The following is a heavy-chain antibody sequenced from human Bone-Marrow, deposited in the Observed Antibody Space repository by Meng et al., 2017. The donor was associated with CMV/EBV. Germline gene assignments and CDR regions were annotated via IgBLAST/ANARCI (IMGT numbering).Heavy chain of an antibody. V-gene: IGHV4-59*01. CDR1: GGSMNTYY. D-gene: IGHD3-10*01. J-gene: IGHJ6*02. Sequence: GSLRLSCTVSGGSMNTYYWSWIRQSPGKGLQWIGYIYYSGNTNYNPSLRSRVTISADTSKNQFSLKLTSVTAADTAVYYCARTAWFGELYYYYGFGIWGQGTTVTVSS. CDR2: IYYSGNT. CDR3: ARTAWFGELYYYYGFGI.